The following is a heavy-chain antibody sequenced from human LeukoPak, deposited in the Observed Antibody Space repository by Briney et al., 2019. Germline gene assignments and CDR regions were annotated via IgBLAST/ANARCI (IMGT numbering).Heavy chain of an antibody. D-gene: IGHD3-22*01. CDR1: GGSISSSSYY. CDR2: IYYSGST. Sequence: SETLSLTCTVSGGSISSSSYYWGWIRQPPGTGLEWIRSIYYSGSTYYNPSLKSRVTISVDTSKNQFSLKLSSVTAADTAVYYCARDYYDSSGYYYWGQGTLVTVSS. J-gene: IGHJ4*02. V-gene: IGHV4-39*07. CDR3: ARDYYDSSGYYY.